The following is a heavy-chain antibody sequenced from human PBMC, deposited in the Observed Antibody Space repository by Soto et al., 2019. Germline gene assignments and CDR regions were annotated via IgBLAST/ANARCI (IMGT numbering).Heavy chain of an antibody. CDR2: INLHSGDT. D-gene: IGHD4-4*01. CDR3: PRDLYRQFFRYFDH. V-gene: IGHV1-2*02. Sequence: QVHLVQSGAEVKKPGASVKVSCKTSGYTFTGYYMNWVRQAPGQGLEWMGWINLHSGDTHYAQKFQGRVTLTRDTSTSSAYMELSSLTSDDTAVYYCPRDLYRQFFRYFDHWGQGTLVTVSS. J-gene: IGHJ4*02. CDR1: GYTFTGYY.